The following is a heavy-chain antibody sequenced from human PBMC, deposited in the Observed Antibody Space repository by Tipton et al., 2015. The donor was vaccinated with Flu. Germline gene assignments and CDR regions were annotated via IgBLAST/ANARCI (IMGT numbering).Heavy chain of an antibody. CDR2: IYTSGST. Sequence: TLSLTCTVSGGSISSGSYYWTWIRQPAGKGLEWIGRIYTSGSTNYNPPLKSRVTISVDTSKNQFSLKLTSVTAADTAVYYCARVKTAAGSWCDPWGQGTLVTVSS. CDR3: ARVKTAAGSWCDP. D-gene: IGHD6-13*01. V-gene: IGHV4-61*02. J-gene: IGHJ5*02. CDR1: GGSISSGSYY.